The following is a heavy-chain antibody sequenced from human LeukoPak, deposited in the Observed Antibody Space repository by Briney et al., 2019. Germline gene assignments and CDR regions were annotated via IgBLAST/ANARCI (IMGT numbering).Heavy chain of an antibody. CDR2: ITCDDGRRQ. V-gene: IGHV3-30*04. CDR3: AREERGHLVGY. D-gene: IGHD6-6*01. CDR1: GFTFSDYA. J-gene: IGHJ4*02. Sequence: GGSLRLSCATSGFTFSDYAMHWVRQAPGKGLEWVALITCDDGRRQYYADSVEGRFTISRDNSKNTLSLQMNSLRNDDTAVYYCAREERGHLVGYWGQGTLV.